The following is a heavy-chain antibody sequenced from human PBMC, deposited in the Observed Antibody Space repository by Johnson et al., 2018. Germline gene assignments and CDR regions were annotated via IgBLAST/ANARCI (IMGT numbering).Heavy chain of an antibody. CDR3: ARGEGNYYYYGMDV. J-gene: IGHJ6*02. CDR1: GGSISSYY. D-gene: IGHD3-10*01. Sequence: QVQLQESGPGLVKPSESLSLTCTVSGGSISSYYWSWIRQPPGKGLEWIGLIYYSGSTNYNPSLKSRVTISVDTSKNQFSLKLSSVTAADTAGYYCARGEGNYYYYGMDVWGQGTTVTVSS. CDR2: IYYSGST. V-gene: IGHV4-59*01.